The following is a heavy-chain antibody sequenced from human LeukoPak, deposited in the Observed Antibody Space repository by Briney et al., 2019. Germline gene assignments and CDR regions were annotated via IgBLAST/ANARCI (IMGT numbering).Heavy chain of an antibody. D-gene: IGHD3-22*01. CDR3: ASKGSYYYDSSGYYYLDY. Sequence: SVKVSCKASGGTFSSYDISWVRQAPGQGLEWMGGIIPIFGTANYAQKFQGRVTITADESTSTAYMELSSLRSEDTAVYYCASKGSYYYDSSGYYYLDYWGQGTLVTVSS. V-gene: IGHV1-69*13. CDR2: IIPIFGTA. CDR1: GGTFSSYD. J-gene: IGHJ4*02.